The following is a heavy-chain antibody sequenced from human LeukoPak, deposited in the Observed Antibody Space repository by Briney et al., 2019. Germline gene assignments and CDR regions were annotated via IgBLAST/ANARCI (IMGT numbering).Heavy chain of an antibody. Sequence: SETLSLTCTVSGGSISSYYWSWIRQPPGKGLEWIGYIYYSGSTNYNPSLKSRVTISVDTSKNQFSLKLSSVTAADTAVYYCARVRLSVTMVRGVIIQYYYYYYGMDVWGQGTTVTVSS. CDR2: IYYSGST. J-gene: IGHJ6*02. V-gene: IGHV4-59*12. D-gene: IGHD3-10*01. CDR3: ARVRLSVTMVRGVIIQYYYYYYGMDV. CDR1: GGSISSYY.